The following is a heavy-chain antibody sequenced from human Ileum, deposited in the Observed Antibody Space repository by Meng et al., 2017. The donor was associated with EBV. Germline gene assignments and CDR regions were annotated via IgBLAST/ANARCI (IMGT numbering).Heavy chain of an antibody. CDR2: IYNSGST. J-gene: IGHJ4*02. Sequence: QVQLQEPGPGLGKPSGTLSLTCSVSGGSVSSGGNYWSWIRQPPGKGLEWIGYIYNSGSTNYNPSLKSRVTISVDTSKNQFSLKLSSVTAADTAVYYCARDGYSSGSDWGQGTLVTVSS. CDR3: ARDGYSSGSD. D-gene: IGHD6-19*01. V-gene: IGHV4-61*08. CDR1: GGSVSSGGNY.